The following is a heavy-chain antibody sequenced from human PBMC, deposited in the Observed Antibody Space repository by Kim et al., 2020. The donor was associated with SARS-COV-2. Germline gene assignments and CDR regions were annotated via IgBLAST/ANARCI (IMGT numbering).Heavy chain of an antibody. J-gene: IGHJ3*02. D-gene: IGHD3-9*01. Sequence: GLVTISRDNSKNTLYLQMNSLRAEDTAVYYCAKDRPFAGVDWLPTDAFDIWGQGTMVTVSS. V-gene: IGHV3-23*01. CDR3: AKDRPFAGVDWLPTDAFDI.